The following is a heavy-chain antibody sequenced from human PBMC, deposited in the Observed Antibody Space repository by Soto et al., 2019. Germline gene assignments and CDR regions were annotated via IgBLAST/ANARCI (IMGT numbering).Heavy chain of an antibody. J-gene: IGHJ5*02. Sequence: SETLSLTCTVSGGSISSGNYYWSWIRQPPGRGLEWIGFIYYAGSTKYNPSLNSRVTISVDTSKNQFSLTVTSVTAADTAVYYCAGSTSWFDPWGQGTLVTSPQ. CDR1: GGSISSGNYY. D-gene: IGHD6-13*01. CDR2: IYYAGST. V-gene: IGHV4-61*01. CDR3: AGSTSWFDP.